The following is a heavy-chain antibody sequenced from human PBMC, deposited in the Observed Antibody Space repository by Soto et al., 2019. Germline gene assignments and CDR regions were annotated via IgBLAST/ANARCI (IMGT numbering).Heavy chain of an antibody. J-gene: IGHJ4*02. D-gene: IGHD5-12*01. CDR2: IYYSGST. CDR3: AREGGYNAGLDY. CDR1: GGSISSGDYY. V-gene: IGHV4-30-4*02. Sequence: SETLSLTCTVSGGSISSGDYYWSWIRQPPGKGLEWIGYIYYSGSTYYNPSLKSRVTISVDTSKNQFSLKLSSVTAADTAVYYCAREGGYNAGLDYWGQGTPVTVSS.